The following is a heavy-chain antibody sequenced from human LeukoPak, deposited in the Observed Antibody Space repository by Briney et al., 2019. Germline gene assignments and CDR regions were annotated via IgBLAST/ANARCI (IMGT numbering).Heavy chain of an antibody. CDR3: ASAGDYVQYYFDY. CDR2: IKWDGGRT. CDR1: GFTFDDHG. D-gene: IGHD4-17*01. J-gene: IGHJ4*02. V-gene: IGHV3-20*04. Sequence: PGGSLRLSCAASGFTFDDHGMSWVRQAPGKGLEWVSGIKWDGGRTGYADSVKGRFTISRDNAKNSVYLQMNSLRAEDTALYYCASAGDYVQYYFDYWGQGTLVTVSS.